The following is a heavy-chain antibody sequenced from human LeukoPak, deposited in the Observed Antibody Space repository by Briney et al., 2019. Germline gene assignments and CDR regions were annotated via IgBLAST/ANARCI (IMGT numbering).Heavy chain of an antibody. CDR1: GCTFSSYA. V-gene: IGHV3-30*04. CDR2: ISYAGSNK. D-gene: IGHD1-1*01. J-gene: IGHJ4*02. Sequence: GGSLRLSCAASGCTFSSYAMHWVRHAPGKGLERVAVISYAGSNKYYADSVNGRFTISRDNSKSTLYLQMNSMRAEDTAVYYCARDRGTTGTTWWWGQGTLVTVSS. CDR3: ARDRGTTGTTWW.